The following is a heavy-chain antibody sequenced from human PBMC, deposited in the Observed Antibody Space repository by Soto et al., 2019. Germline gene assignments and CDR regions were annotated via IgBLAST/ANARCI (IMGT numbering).Heavy chain of an antibody. D-gene: IGHD5-18*01. Sequence: GGSLRLSCAASGFTFSGSAMHWVRQASGKGLEWVGRIRSKANSYATAYAASVKGRFTISRDDSKNTAYLQMNSLKTEDTAVYYCTRRFSYGYVFRSQTVYWGQGTLVTVSS. V-gene: IGHV3-73*01. CDR3: TRRFSYGYVFRSQTVY. CDR1: GFTFSGSA. CDR2: IRSKANSYAT. J-gene: IGHJ4*02.